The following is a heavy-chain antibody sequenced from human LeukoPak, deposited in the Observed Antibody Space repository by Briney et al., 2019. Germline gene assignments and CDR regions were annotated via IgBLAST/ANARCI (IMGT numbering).Heavy chain of an antibody. D-gene: IGHD7-27*01. CDR3: ARHVYWGDPTAPEDYFDY. CDR2: INHSGST. Sequence: PSETLSLTCAVYGGSFSGYYWSWIRQPPGKGLEWIGEINHSGSTNYNPSLKSRVTISVDTSKNQFSLKLSSVTAADTAVYYCARHVYWGDPTAPEDYFDYWGQGTLVTVSS. J-gene: IGHJ4*02. CDR1: GGSFSGYY. V-gene: IGHV4-34*01.